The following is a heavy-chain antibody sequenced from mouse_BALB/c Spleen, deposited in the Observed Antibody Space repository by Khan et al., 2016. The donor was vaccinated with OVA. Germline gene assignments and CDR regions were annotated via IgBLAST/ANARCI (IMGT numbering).Heavy chain of an antibody. V-gene: IGHV9-1*02. CDR3: ASSRGNYLLDL. J-gene: IGHJ2*01. CDR1: GYTFTDYA. D-gene: IGHD2-1*01. Sequence: QIQLVQSGPELKKPGETVRISCKASGYTFTDYAVNWVKQAPGKGLMWMGWINTYNGEATYVDEFKGRFAFSLETSASTAHLQIYNLKNEDMATYFCASSRGNYLLDLWGQGTTLTVSS. CDR2: INTYNGEA.